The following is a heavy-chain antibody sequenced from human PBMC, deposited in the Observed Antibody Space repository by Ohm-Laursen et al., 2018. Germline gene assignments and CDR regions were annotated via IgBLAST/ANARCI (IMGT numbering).Heavy chain of an antibody. D-gene: IGHD2-15*01. CDR3: ARGRVVVAARGPFDY. CDR2: IYYSGST. CDR1: GGSLSNYY. V-gene: IGHV4-4*07. Sequence: VTLSLTCTVSGGSLSNYYWNWVRQPAGKGLEWMGRIYYSGSTNYNPSLKSRVTMSVDPSKNQFSLKLSSVTAADTAVYYCARGRVVVAARGPFDYWGQGTLVTVSS. J-gene: IGHJ4*02.